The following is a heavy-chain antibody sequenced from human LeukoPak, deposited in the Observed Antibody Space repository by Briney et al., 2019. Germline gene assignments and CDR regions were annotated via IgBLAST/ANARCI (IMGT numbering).Heavy chain of an antibody. CDR3: ARDLDCSGCSCYSGY. D-gene: IGHD2-15*01. V-gene: IGHV3-21*01. CDR1: GFTFSSYS. J-gene: IGHJ4*02. Sequence: GGSLRLSSAASGFTFSSYSMNWVRQAPGKGLEWVSSISSSSSYIYYADSVKGRFTISRDNAKNSLYLQMNSLRAEDTAVYYCARDLDCSGCSCYSGYWGQGTLVTVSS. CDR2: ISSSSSYI.